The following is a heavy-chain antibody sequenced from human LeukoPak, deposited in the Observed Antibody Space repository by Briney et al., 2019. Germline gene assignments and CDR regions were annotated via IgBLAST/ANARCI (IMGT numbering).Heavy chain of an antibody. V-gene: IGHV3-21*01. CDR2: IISSSSSI. D-gene: IGHD4-17*01. Sequence: PGGCLRHSCADSGFTSSSYSMNWVPPAPGEGLGWVSSIISSSSSIYYADSVKGRFTISRDNAKNSLYLQMNSLRAEDTAVYYCARDPFGYGDYVKWYWFDPWGQGTLVTVSS. J-gene: IGHJ5*02. CDR1: GFTSSSYS. CDR3: ARDPFGYGDYVKWYWFDP.